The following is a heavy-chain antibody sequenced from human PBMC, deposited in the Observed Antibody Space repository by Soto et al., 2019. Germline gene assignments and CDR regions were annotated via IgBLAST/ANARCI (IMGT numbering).Heavy chain of an antibody. J-gene: IGHJ4*02. CDR2: ISGSGGST. CDR3: AKWAGSEYYDSSVSPLDYYSDY. Sequence: EVQLLESGGGLVQPGGSLRLSCAASGFTFSSYAMSWVRQAPGKGLEWVSAISGSGGSTYYADSVKGRFTISRDNSKNTLYLQMNSLRAEDTAVYYCAKWAGSEYYDSSVSPLDYYSDYWGQGTLVTVSS. CDR1: GFTFSSYA. D-gene: IGHD3-22*01. V-gene: IGHV3-23*01.